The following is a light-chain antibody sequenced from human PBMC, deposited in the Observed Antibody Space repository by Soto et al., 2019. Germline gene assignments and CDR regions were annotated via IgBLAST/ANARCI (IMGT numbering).Light chain of an antibody. V-gene: IGLV3-1*01. CDR1: KLGDKY. J-gene: IGLJ2*01. CDR3: QAWDSSTAVV. Sequence: SYDLTQPPSVSVSPGQTASITCSGDKLGDKYACWYQQKPGQSPVLVIYQDSKRPSGIPERFSGSNSGSTATLTISGTQAMDEADYYCQAWDSSTAVVFGGGTKLTVL. CDR2: QDS.